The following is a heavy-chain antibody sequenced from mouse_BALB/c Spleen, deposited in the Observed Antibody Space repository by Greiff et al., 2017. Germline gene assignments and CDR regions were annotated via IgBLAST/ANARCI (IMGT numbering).Heavy chain of an antibody. J-gene: IGHJ4*01. D-gene: IGHD4-1*01. CDR3: TKVAGTAMDY. CDR1: GYSFTSYW. Sequence: EVQLQESGTGLARPGASVKMSCKASGYSFTSYWMHWVKQRPGQGLEWIGAIYPGNSDTSYNQKFKGKAKLTAVTSASTAYMELSSLTNEDSAVYYCTKVAGTAMDYWGQGTSVTVSS. V-gene: IGHV1-5*01. CDR2: IYPGNSDT.